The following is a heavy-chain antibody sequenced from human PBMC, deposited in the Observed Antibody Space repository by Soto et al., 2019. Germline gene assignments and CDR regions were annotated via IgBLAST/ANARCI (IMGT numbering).Heavy chain of an antibody. V-gene: IGHV3-15*01. CDR3: TTAAAGMWGVDY. D-gene: IGHD6-19*01. Sequence: GGSLRLSCAASGFTFSNVLMSWVRQAPGKGLEWVGRVKSKSDGATTDYAAPVKGRFTVSRDDSQNTLSLQMDSRKIEDTAGYFSTTAAAGMWGVDYWGQATPVIVSS. CDR1: GFTFSNVL. J-gene: IGHJ4*02. CDR2: VKSKSDGATT.